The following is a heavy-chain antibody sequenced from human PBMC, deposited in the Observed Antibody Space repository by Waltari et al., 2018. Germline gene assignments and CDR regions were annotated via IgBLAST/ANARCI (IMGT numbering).Heavy chain of an antibody. CDR1: GFAFDQYW. CDR2: INQDGSES. CDR3: VRDHERGRYGMDV. V-gene: IGHV3-7*01. J-gene: IGHJ6*02. D-gene: IGHD3-16*01. Sequence: EVQLVESGGGLVQPGGSLTVSCAASGFAFDQYWMRWVRQSPGKGLEWVASINQDGSESYYEDSVEGRLTISRDNGANSISLHMNSLRADDTAVYYCVRDHERGRYGMDVWGQGTTVIVSS.